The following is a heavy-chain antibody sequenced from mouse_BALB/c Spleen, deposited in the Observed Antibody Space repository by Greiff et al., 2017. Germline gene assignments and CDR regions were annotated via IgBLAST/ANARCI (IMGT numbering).Heavy chain of an antibody. V-gene: IGHV3-2*02. D-gene: IGHD4-1*01. J-gene: IGHJ2*01. CDR1: GYSITSDYA. CDR3: ARLGRGGYYFDY. Sequence: EVQRVESGPGLVKPSQSLSLTCTVTGYSITSDYAWNWIRQFPGNKLEWMGYISYSGSTSYNPSLKSRISITRDTSKNQFFLQLNSVTTEDTATYYCARLGRGGYYFDYWGQGTTLTVSS. CDR2: ISYSGST.